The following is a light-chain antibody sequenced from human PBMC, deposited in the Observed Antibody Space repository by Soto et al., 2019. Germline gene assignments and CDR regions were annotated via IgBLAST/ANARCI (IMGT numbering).Light chain of an antibody. CDR1: MYNF. CDR2: DVS. V-gene: IGLV2-11*02. Sequence: QSVLTQPRSVSGSPGQSVTISCTGTMYNFVSWYQQHPGKAPKLMIYDVSKRPSGVPDRFSGSKSGNTASLTISGLQAEDEADYFCCSFAGTYTSVVFGGGTKVTVL. CDR3: CSFAGTYTSVV. J-gene: IGLJ2*01.